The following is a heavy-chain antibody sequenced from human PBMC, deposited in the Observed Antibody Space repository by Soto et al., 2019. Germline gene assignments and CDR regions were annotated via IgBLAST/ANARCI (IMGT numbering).Heavy chain of an antibody. CDR1: GGSISSSSYY. CDR2: IYYSGST. V-gene: IGHV4-39*01. J-gene: IGHJ4*02. Sequence: SETLSLTCTVSGGSISSSSYYWGWIRQPPGKGLEWIGSIYYSGSTYYNPSLKSRVTISVDASKNQFSLKLSSVTAGDTAVYYCARSGYYGSGSYSNFPPSDYWGQGTLVTVSS. D-gene: IGHD3-10*01. CDR3: ARSGYYGSGSYSNFPPSDY.